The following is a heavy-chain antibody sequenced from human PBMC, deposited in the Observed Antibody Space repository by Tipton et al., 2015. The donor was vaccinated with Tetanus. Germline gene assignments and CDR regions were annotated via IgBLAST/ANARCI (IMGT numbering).Heavy chain of an antibody. V-gene: IGHV4-39*01. CDR1: GGSISSSSYY. J-gene: IGHJ5*02. Sequence: TLSLTCTVSGGSISSSSYYWGWIRQPPGKGLEWIGSIYYSGSTYYNPSLKSRVTISVDTSKNQFSLKLSSVTAADAAVYYCARRSDDYSIRSPSPGQVPNWFDPWGQGTLVTVSS. CDR2: IYYSGST. D-gene: IGHD4-11*01. CDR3: ARRSDDYSIRSPSPGQVPNWFDP.